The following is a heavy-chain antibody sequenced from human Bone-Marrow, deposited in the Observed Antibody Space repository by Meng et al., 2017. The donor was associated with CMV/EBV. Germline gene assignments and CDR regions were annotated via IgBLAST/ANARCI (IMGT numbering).Heavy chain of an antibody. CDR2: VNWNGGST. V-gene: IGHV3-20*04. CDR1: GFTFDDYG. J-gene: IGHJ5*02. D-gene: IGHD3-22*01. CDR3: ARGYFENRRGIDL. Sequence: GESLKISCAASGFTFDDYGMSWVRQAPGRGLEWVSGVNWNGGSTAYAGSVKGRFTISRDNAKNSLYLQMDSLRAEDTALYYCARGYFENRRGIDLWGQGTPVTVSS.